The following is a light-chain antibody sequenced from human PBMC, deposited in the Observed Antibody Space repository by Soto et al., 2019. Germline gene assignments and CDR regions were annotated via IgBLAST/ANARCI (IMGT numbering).Light chain of an antibody. CDR2: DAS. V-gene: IGKV1-13*02. CDR3: QQFNSYPFT. Sequence: AIQLTQSPSSLSASVGDRVTITCRASQGISSALAWYQQKPGKAPKLLIYDASSLESGVPSRFSGSGSGTDFTLAISSLQPEDFATYYCQQFNSYPFTCGGGPKVEIK. J-gene: IGKJ4*01. CDR1: QGISSA.